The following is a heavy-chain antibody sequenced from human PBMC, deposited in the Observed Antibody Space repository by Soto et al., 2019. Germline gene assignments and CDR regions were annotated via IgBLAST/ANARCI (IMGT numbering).Heavy chain of an antibody. J-gene: IGHJ6*02. CDR1: GFTFSSYG. CDR2: ISYDGSNK. Sequence: QVQLVESGGGVVQPGRSLRLSCAASGFTFSSYGMHWVRQAPGKGLEWVAVISYDGSNKYYADSVKGRFTISRDNSKNTLYLQMNSLRAEDTAVYYCAKGITMVRGVHRDYYYYGMDVWGQGTTVTVSS. V-gene: IGHV3-30*18. CDR3: AKGITMVRGVHRDYYYYGMDV. D-gene: IGHD3-10*01.